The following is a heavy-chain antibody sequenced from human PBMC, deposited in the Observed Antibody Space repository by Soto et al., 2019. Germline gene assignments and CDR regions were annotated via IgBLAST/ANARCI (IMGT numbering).Heavy chain of an antibody. CDR3: ARDPVTIFGLTILPAPFAI. J-gene: IGHJ3*02. D-gene: IGHD3-3*01. V-gene: IGHV4-31*03. CDR2: INYSGTT. CDR1: GAPLSSGGHH. Sequence: SETPFPPSTVSGAPLSSGGHHCNRVRQHPRKGLGWIGYINYSGTTYYNPSLKSRVTISIDASKNQFSLKLRSVTAADAAVYFCARDPVTIFGLTILPAPFAIWGQGTTVTVS.